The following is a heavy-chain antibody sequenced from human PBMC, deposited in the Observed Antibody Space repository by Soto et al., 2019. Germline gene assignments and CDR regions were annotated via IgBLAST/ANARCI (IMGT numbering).Heavy chain of an antibody. V-gene: IGHV4-31*03. D-gene: IGHD3-16*01. Sequence: QVQLQESGPGLVKPSQTLSLTCTVSGGSISSGGYYWSWIRQHPGKGLEWIGYIYYSGSTYYNPSLKSRVTISVDTSKNQFSLKLSSVTAADTAVYYWARGGSGGETYYYYGMDVWGQGTTVTVSS. CDR3: ARGGSGGETYYYYGMDV. CDR1: GGSISSGGYY. CDR2: IYYSGST. J-gene: IGHJ6*02.